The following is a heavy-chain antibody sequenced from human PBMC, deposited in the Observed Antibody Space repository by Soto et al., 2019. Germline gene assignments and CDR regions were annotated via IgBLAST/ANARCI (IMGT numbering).Heavy chain of an antibody. CDR1: GYTFTSYD. Sequence: ASVKVSCKASGYTFTSYDINWVRQATGQGLEWMGWMNPNSGNTGYAQKFQGRVTMTRNTSISTAYMELSSLRSEDTAVYYCARGPIAAAGTYYYYMDVWGKGTTVTVSS. D-gene: IGHD6-13*01. J-gene: IGHJ6*03. CDR3: ARGPIAAAGTYYYYMDV. CDR2: MNPNSGNT. V-gene: IGHV1-8*01.